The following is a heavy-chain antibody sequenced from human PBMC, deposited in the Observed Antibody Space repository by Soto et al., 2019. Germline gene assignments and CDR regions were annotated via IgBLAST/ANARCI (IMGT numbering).Heavy chain of an antibody. Sequence: QVKLVQSGAEVKKSGASVKVSCKASGYTFTSYVISWVRQAPGQGLEWMGGISAYNGNTNYAQKLQGRVTMTTDTSTSTAYMELRSLRSDDTAGYYCVVAAQPYYFDYWGQGTLVTVSS. CDR3: VVAAQPYYFDY. V-gene: IGHV1-18*01. D-gene: IGHD2-15*01. CDR2: ISAYNGNT. CDR1: GYTFTSYV. J-gene: IGHJ4*02.